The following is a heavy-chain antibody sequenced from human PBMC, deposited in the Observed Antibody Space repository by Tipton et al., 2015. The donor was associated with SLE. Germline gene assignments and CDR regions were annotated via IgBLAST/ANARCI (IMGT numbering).Heavy chain of an antibody. CDR2: IYSSVST. CDR3: ARDYYDSRGYTLFDY. CDR1: GASISPNY. Sequence: TLSLTCAVSGASISPNYWSWIRQPTGKGLEWIGYIYSSVSTNYNPSLQSRVTISADTSKNQFSLRLSSVTAADTAVYYCARDYYDSRGYTLFDYWGQGALVTVSS. J-gene: IGHJ4*02. D-gene: IGHD3-22*01. V-gene: IGHV4-59*12.